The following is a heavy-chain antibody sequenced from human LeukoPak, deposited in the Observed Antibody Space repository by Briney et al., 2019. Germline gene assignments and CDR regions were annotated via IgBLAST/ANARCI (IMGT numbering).Heavy chain of an antibody. CDR3: ARDPYNTILYRLAH. Sequence: GGSLNLPWAGPGFAFGPYAMTWSRQAPGMGREGASSISANGQATYYADSVEGRFTISRDNSKSTLYLQLNSLRAEDTATYYCARDPYNTILYRLAHWGQGTLVTVSS. CDR2: ISANGQAT. V-gene: IGHV3-23*01. J-gene: IGHJ4*02. D-gene: IGHD3-10*01. CDR1: GFAFGPYA.